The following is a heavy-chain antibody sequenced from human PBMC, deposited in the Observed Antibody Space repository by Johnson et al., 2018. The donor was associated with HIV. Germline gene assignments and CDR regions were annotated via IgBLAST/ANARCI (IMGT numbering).Heavy chain of an antibody. CDR1: GFTFDDYA. CDR3: AKDQGHYDDSSGYYYVGAFDI. Sequence: VQLVESGGGLVQPGRSLRLSCAASGFTFDDYAMHWVRQAPGKGLEWVSAISGSGGSTYYADSVKGRFTISRDNAKTSLYLQMDSLRAEDTAVYYCAKDQGHYDDSSGYYYVGAFDIWGQGTMVTVSS. J-gene: IGHJ3*02. D-gene: IGHD3-22*01. CDR2: ISGSGGST. V-gene: IGHV3-9*01.